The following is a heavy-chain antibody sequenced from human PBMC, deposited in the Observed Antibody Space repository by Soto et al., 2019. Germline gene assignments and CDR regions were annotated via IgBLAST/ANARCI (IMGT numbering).Heavy chain of an antibody. D-gene: IGHD2-15*01. CDR1: GGSVSSGSYY. V-gene: IGHV4-61*01. J-gene: IGHJ6*02. CDR2: IYYSGST. Sequence: SETLSLTCTVSGGSVSSGSYYWSWIRQPPGKGLEWIGYIYYSGSTNYNPSLKSRVTISVDTSKNQFSLKLSSVTAADTAVYYCARDRLGYCSGGSCSHPYYYYGMDVWGQGTTVTVSS. CDR3: ARDRLGYCSGGSCSHPYYYYGMDV.